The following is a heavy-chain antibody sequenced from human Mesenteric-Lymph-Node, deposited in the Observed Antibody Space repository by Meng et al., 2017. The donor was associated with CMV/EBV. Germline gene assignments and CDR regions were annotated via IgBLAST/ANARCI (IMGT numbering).Heavy chain of an antibody. CDR3: ARDNVNPEGFDP. V-gene: IGHV1-2*06. D-gene: IGHD2/OR15-2a*01. CDR1: GYTFTDCY. Sequence: QVQLVPSRADGGTPGASVMVSCKASGYTFTDCYIHWVRQAPGQGLEWMGRINPNSGVSNSAQNFQGRVTMTRDTSISTAYMELGRLTSDDTAVYYCARDNVNPEGFDPWGQGTLVTVSS. CDR2: INPNSGVS. J-gene: IGHJ5*02.